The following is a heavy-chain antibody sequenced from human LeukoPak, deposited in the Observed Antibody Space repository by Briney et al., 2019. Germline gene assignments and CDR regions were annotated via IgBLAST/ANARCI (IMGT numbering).Heavy chain of an antibody. V-gene: IGHV3-23*01. CDR1: GFTFSDYA. Sequence: GGSLRLSCVASGFTFSDYAMNWVRQAPGKGLEWVSGISDSGGSTYYADSVKGRCTISRDNSKNTVSLQMNNLRAEDTAVYFCARHDSFIPYWGQGTLVTVTS. CDR3: ARHDSFIPY. J-gene: IGHJ4*02. D-gene: IGHD3-16*02. CDR2: ISDSGGST.